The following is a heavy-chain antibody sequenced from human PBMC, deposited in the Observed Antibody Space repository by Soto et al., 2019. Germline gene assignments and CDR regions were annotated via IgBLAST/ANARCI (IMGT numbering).Heavy chain of an antibody. CDR3: ASSGIVGREVNTWFDP. J-gene: IGHJ5*02. V-gene: IGHV4-59*01. CDR2: ISYRGST. CDR1: ASSITTSY. Sequence: SETLSLTCTVSASSITTSYWSWIRQPLGKALEWIGYISYRGSTTYNPSLKSRLTISIDTSKSQISLKLTSMTTADTAVYYCASSGIVGREVNTWFDPWGQGTLVTVSS. D-gene: IGHD3-22*01.